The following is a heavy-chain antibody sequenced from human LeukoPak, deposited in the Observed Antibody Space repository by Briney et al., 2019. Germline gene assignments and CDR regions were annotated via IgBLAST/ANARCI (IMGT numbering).Heavy chain of an antibody. D-gene: IGHD3-10*01. CDR1: GGSISSGSYY. V-gene: IGHV4-61*02. Sequence: SETLSLTCTVSGGSISSGSYYWSWIRQPAGKGLEWIGRIYTSGSTNYNPSLKSRVTISVDTSKNQFSLKLSSVTAADTAVYYCARGRKTYYGSGSYIDYWGQGTLVTVSS. J-gene: IGHJ4*02. CDR2: IYTSGST. CDR3: ARGRKTYYGSGSYIDY.